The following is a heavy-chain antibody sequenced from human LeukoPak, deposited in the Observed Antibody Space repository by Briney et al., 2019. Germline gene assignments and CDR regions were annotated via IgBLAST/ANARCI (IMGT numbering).Heavy chain of an antibody. CDR3: ARSYCSSTTCYAVGAFDI. V-gene: IGHV4-39*01. CDR2: IYYSGTT. Sequence: SEALSLTCTVSGGSISSSSYYWGWIRQPPGKGLEWIGNIYYSGTTYYNPSLKSRVTIPVDTSKTRSSLELSSVTAADTAVYYCARSYCSSTTCYAVGAFDIWGQSTIHTVSS. D-gene: IGHD2-2*01. J-gene: IGHJ3*02. CDR1: GGSISSSSYY.